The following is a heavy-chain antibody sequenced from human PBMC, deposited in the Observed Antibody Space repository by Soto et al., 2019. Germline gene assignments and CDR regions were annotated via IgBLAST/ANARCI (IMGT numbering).Heavy chain of an antibody. CDR2: ISPYNGNT. D-gene: IGHD3-10*01. V-gene: IGHV1-18*01. CDR1: GYTFTTYG. Sequence: QVQLVQSGAEVKKPGASVNVYCKTSGYTFTTYGISWVRQAPGQALQWMGWISPYNGNTKYAQKLQVRVTMTADTSTRTAYKELSRVTSDDTAVYYCPRWGFGELVYYFDYWGQGTLVTVSS. CDR3: PRWGFGELVYYFDY. J-gene: IGHJ4*02.